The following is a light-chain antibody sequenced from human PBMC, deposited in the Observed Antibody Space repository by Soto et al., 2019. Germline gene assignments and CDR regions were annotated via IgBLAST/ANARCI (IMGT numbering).Light chain of an antibody. Sequence: QSALTQPPSASGSPGQSVTISCTGTSSDVGAYNYVSWYQQHAGKAPKLVIYEVTKRPSGVPDRFSGSKSANTASLTVSGLKAEDGVDYYFSQFAPGNPWGFGGGTKLTVL. CDR3: SQFAPGNPWG. V-gene: IGLV2-8*01. CDR2: EVT. J-gene: IGLJ3*02. CDR1: SSDVGAYNY.